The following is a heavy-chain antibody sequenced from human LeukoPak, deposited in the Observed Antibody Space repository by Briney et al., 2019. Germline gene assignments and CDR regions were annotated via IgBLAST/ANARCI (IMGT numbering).Heavy chain of an antibody. CDR1: GYSISSSYY. D-gene: IGHD4-11*01. J-gene: IGHJ4*02. CDR2: IYHGGST. Sequence: SETLSLTCAVSGYSISSSYYWGWIRQPPGKGLEWIGTIYHGGSTHYNPSLKSRVTLSVDTSKNQSSLKLRSVTAADTAVYYCASLPSNTVTHDYWGQGTLVTVSS. V-gene: IGHV4-38-2*01. CDR3: ASLPSNTVTHDY.